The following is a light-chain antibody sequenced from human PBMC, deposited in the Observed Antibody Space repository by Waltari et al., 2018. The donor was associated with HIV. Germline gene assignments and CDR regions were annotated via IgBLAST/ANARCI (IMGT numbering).Light chain of an antibody. Sequence: QSALTQPPSASGSPGQSVTISCTGTSSDVGGYNYVSWYQQHPGKAPKPMLYEVSQRPAGVPDRFSGSKSGDTASLTVAGLQAEDEADYYCSSYAGSNNLVFGGGTKLTVL. V-gene: IGLV2-8*01. CDR2: EVS. J-gene: IGLJ2*01. CDR3: SSYAGSNNLV. CDR1: SSDVGGYNY.